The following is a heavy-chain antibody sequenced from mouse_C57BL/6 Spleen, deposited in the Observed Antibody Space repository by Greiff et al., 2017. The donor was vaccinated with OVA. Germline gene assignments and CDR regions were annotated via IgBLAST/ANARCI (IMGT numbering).Heavy chain of an antibody. Sequence: QVQLKESGPGLVQPSQSLSITCTVSGFSLTSYGVHWVRQSPGKGLKWLGVIWSGGSTDYNAAFISRLSISKDNSKSQVFFKMNSLQADDTAIYYCARKGDRGYFDVWGTGTTVTVSS. CDR2: IWSGGST. CDR1: GFSLTSYG. CDR3: ARKGDRGYFDV. J-gene: IGHJ1*03. V-gene: IGHV2-2*01.